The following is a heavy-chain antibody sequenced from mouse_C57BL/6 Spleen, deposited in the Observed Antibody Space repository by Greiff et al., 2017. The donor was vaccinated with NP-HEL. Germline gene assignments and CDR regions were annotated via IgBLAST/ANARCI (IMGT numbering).Heavy chain of an antibody. J-gene: IGHJ2*01. CDR1: GYTFTSYD. CDR3: AREGTTVVAGGDY. V-gene: IGHV1-85*01. D-gene: IGHD1-1*01. CDR2: IYPRDGST. Sequence: QVQLKESGPELVKPGASVKLSCKASGYTFTSYDINWVKQRPGQGLEWIGWIYPRDGSTKYNEKFKGKATLTVDTSSSTAYMELHSLTSEDSAVYFCAREGTTVVAGGDYWGQGTTLTVSS.